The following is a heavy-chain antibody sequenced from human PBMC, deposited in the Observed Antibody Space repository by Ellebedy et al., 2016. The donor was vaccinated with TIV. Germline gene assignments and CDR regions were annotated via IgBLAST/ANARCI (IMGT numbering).Heavy chain of an antibody. J-gene: IGHJ6*02. D-gene: IGHD3-10*01. V-gene: IGHV3-7*01. Sequence: GESLKISCAVSNFIFSKVWMSWVRQTPGKGLEWVASIKEDGTEKKYVDSVMGRFTISRDNAENSMYLQMNSLRAEDTALYYCARGRGLDAWGQGTTVTVSS. CDR1: NFIFSKVW. CDR3: ARGRGLDA. CDR2: IKEDGTEK.